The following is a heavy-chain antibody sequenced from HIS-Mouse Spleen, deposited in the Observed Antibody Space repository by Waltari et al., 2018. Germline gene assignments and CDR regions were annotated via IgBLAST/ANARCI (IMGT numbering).Heavy chain of an antibody. V-gene: IGHV4-31*03. CDR3: ARSPYYDFWSGYSDNWFDP. Sequence: QVQLQESGPGLVKPSQTLSLTCTVSGGSISSGGYYWSWIRQHPGKGLEWIGYIYYSGRTYYNPYRKRRVTISVETSKNQFSLKLSSVTAADTAVYYCARSPYYDFWSGYSDNWFDPWGQGTLVTVSS. CDR2: IYYSGRT. J-gene: IGHJ5*02. D-gene: IGHD3-3*01. CDR1: GGSISSGGYY.